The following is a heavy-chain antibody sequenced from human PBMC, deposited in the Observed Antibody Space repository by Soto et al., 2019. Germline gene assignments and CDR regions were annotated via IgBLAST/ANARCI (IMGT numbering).Heavy chain of an antibody. CDR3: ARGTGPGSFLRDY. Sequence: QVQLVGSGGGVVQPGRSLRLSCAASGFIFSNYAMHWVRQAPGQGLEWVALIWSDGSYENYAESVKGRFTISRDNSKNPLYLQVNSLRVDDTAVYFCARGTGPGSFLRDYWGQGTLVTVSS. CDR1: GFIFSNYA. D-gene: IGHD3-10*01. CDR2: IWSDGSYE. J-gene: IGHJ4*02. V-gene: IGHV3-33*01.